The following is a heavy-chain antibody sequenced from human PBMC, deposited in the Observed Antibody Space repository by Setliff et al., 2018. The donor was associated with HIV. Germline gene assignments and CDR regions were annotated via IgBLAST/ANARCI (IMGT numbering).Heavy chain of an antibody. CDR1: GYTFTGYY. CDR3: ARGTRVGANDAFDI. CDR2: INPNSGGT. D-gene: IGHD1-26*01. J-gene: IGHJ3*02. V-gene: IGHV1-2*06. Sequence: AASVKVSCKASGYTFTGYYMHWVRQAPGQGLEWMGRINPNSGGTNYARKFQGRVTMTRDTSITTAYMELSRLRSDDTAVYYCARGTRVGANDAFDIWGQGTMVNVSS.